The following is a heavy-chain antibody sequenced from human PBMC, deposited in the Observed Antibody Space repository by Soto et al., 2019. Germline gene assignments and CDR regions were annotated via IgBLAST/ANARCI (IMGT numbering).Heavy chain of an antibody. CDR3: VRGGYRAYWFDP. CDR1: GFTFTNYW. CDR2: INSDGSTT. J-gene: IGHJ5*02. D-gene: IGHD5-12*01. V-gene: IGHV3-74*01. Sequence: EVQLVESGGTFVQPGGSLRLSCAASGFTFTNYWMHWVRRAPGKGLVWVARINSDGSTTNYADSVKGRFTVSRDNAENSLYLQMNSLTDDDTAVYYCVRGGYRAYWFDPWGQGTLATVSS.